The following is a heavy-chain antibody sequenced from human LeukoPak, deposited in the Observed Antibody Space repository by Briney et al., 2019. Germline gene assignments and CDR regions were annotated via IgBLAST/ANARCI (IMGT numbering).Heavy chain of an antibody. CDR3: AKGLGVASLIVDALDM. D-gene: IGHD3/OR15-3a*01. CDR2: ITWNSGSV. J-gene: IGHJ3*02. CDR1: GFTFHDYA. V-gene: IGHV3-9*03. Sequence: PGGSLRLSCAASGFTFHDYAMHWVRQVPGKGLEWVSGITWNSGSVLYADSVRGRFAISRDNAKNSLYLQMNSLRPEDMAFYYCAKGLGVASLIVDALDMWGQGTMVTV.